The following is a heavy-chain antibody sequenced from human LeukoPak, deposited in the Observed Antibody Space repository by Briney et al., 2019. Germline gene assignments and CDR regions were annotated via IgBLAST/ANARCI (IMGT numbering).Heavy chain of an antibody. CDR2: INHSGST. CDR1: GGSFSGYY. Sequence: SETLSLTCAVYGGSFSGYYWSWIRQPPGKGLEWIGEINHSGSTNYNPSLESRVTISVDTSKNQFSLKLSSVTAADTAVYYCARGRKFYYGSGSYYFDYWGQGTLVTVSS. V-gene: IGHV4-34*01. CDR3: ARGRKFYYGSGSYYFDY. D-gene: IGHD3-10*01. J-gene: IGHJ4*02.